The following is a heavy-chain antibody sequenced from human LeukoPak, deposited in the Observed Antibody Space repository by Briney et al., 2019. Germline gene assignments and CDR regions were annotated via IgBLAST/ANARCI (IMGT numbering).Heavy chain of an antibody. CDR2: ISGDGGST. D-gene: IGHD6-19*01. J-gene: IGHJ4*02. V-gene: IGHV3-43*02. CDR1: GFTFDDYA. CDR3: AKVHSGWPDY. Sequence: GGSLRLSCAASGFTFDDYAMHWVRQAPGKGLEWVALISGDGGSTYYADSVKGRFTISRDNSKNSLYLQINSLRTEDTALYYCAKVHSGWPDYWGQGTLVTVSS.